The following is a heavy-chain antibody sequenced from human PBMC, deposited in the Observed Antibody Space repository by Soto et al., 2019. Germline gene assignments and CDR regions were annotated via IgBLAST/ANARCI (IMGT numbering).Heavy chain of an antibody. D-gene: IGHD4-4*01. CDR3: ARCYCDYNNYCRLDS. CDR2: LFPSDVE. V-gene: IGHV2-26*01. CDR1: GFSLNSDKMG. Sequence: QVTLKESGPVLVKPTEPLTLTCNVSGFSLNSDKMGVTWIRQSAGKALEWLADLFPSDVESYNRSLRRRLTVSGDPSKALVVPSVTHIRPVDPGTHSFARCYCDYNNYCRLDSWGKGTEVTVSP. J-gene: IGHJ4*02.